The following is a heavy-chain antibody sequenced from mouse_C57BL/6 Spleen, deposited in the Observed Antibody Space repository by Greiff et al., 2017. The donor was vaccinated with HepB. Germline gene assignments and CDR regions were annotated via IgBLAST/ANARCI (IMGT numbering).Heavy chain of an antibody. V-gene: IGHV1-81*01. CDR2: IYPRSGNT. J-gene: IGHJ2*01. CDR1: GYTFTSYG. D-gene: IGHD3-2*02. Sequence: VLLVESGAELARPGASVKLSCKASGYTFTSYGISWVKQRTGQGLEWIGEIYPRSGNTYYNEKFKGKATLTADKSSSTAYMELSSLTSEDPAVYFCASSGAQVFDYWGQGTTLTVSS. CDR3: ASSGAQVFDY.